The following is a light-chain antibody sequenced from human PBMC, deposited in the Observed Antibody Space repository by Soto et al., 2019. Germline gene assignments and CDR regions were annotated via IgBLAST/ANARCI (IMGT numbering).Light chain of an antibody. J-gene: IGLJ2*01. Sequence: QSVLTQPRSVSGSPGQSVTISCTGTSNDVGGYNFVSWYQQHPGKVPKLFIYDVSRRPSGVKDRFSGSKSGNTASLTISGIQAEDEADYYCSAYAGSYTLVFGGGTKLTVL. CDR3: SAYAGSYTLV. CDR2: DVS. CDR1: SNDVGGYNF. V-gene: IGLV2-11*01.